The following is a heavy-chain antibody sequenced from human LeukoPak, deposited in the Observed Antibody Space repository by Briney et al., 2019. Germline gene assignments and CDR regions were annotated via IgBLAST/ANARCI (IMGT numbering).Heavy chain of an antibody. Sequence: SETLSLTCTVSGYSISSGYYWGWIRQPPGKGLEWIGSIYHSGSTYYNPSLKSRVTISVDTSKNQFSLKLSSVTAADTAVYYCARVPYYDILIFDYWGQGTLVTVSS. D-gene: IGHD3-9*01. J-gene: IGHJ4*02. CDR1: GYSISSGYY. CDR2: IYHSGST. V-gene: IGHV4-38-2*02. CDR3: ARVPYYDILIFDY.